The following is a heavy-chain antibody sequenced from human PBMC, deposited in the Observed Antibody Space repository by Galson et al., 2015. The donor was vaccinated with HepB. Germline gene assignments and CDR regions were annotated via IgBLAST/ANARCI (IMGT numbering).Heavy chain of an antibody. CDR1: GYTFTSYA. Sequence: SVKVSCKASGYTFTSYAMHWVRQAPGQRLEWMGWINAGNGNTKYSQKFQGRVTITRDTSASTAYMELSSLRSEDTAVYYCARDAYFWGIAAAGPAQSNWFDPWGQGTLVTVSS. CDR3: ARDAYFWGIAAAGPAQSNWFDP. V-gene: IGHV1-3*01. D-gene: IGHD6-13*01. CDR2: INAGNGNT. J-gene: IGHJ5*02.